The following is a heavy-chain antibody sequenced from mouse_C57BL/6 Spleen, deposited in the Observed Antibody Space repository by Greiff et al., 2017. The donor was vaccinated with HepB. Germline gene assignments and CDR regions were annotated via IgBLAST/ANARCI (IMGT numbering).Heavy chain of an antibody. V-gene: IGHV1-55*01. J-gene: IGHJ2*01. Sequence: QVHVKQPGAELVKPGASVKMSCKASGYTFTSYWITWVKQRPGQGLEWIGDIYPGSGSTNYNEKFKSKATLTVDTSSSTAYMQLSSLTSEDSAVYYCAREGGDYSYYFDYWGQGTTLTVSS. CDR2: IYPGSGST. D-gene: IGHD1-1*01. CDR3: AREGGDYSYYFDY. CDR1: GYTFTSYW.